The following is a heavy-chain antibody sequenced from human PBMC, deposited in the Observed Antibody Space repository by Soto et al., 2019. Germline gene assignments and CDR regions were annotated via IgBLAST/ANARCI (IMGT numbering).Heavy chain of an antibody. CDR3: AKGGYSSGWSIFDY. V-gene: IGHV3-9*01. J-gene: IGHJ4*02. CDR1: GFTFDDYA. D-gene: IGHD6-19*01. CDR2: ISWNSGSI. Sequence: EVQLVESGGGLVQPGRSLRLSCAASGFTFDDYAMHWVRQAPGKGLEWVSGISWNSGSIGYADSVKGRFTISRDNAKNSLYLQMNSLRAEDTALYYCAKGGYSSGWSIFDYWGQGTLVTVSS.